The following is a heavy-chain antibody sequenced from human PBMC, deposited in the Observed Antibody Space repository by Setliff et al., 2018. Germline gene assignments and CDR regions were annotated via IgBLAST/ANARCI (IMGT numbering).Heavy chain of an antibody. CDR1: GDSVRSSSYY. CDR3: VREGYSEYFQD. CDR2: MYSSGIT. Sequence: PSETLSLTCTVSGDSVRSSSYYWGWMRQSPGKGLEWIGSMYSSGITFYNPSLKSRVTISLETSKNQLSLTLSSVTAADTAVYYCVREGYSEYFQDWGRGTLVTVSS. D-gene: IGHD1-1*01. V-gene: IGHV4-39*07. J-gene: IGHJ1*01.